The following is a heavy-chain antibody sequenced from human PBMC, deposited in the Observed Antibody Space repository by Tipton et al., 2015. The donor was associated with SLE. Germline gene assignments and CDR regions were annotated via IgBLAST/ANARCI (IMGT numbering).Heavy chain of an antibody. CDR1: GFTFSSYG. V-gene: IGHV3-30*03. Sequence: SLRLSCAASGFTFSSYGMHWVRQAPGKGLEWVAVISYDGSNKYYADSVKGRFTISRDNSKNTLYLQMNSLRAEDTAVYYCATHNPGRNDFWSGPFDYWGQGTLVTVSS. J-gene: IGHJ4*02. CDR2: ISYDGSNK. CDR3: ATHNPGRNDFWSGPFDY. D-gene: IGHD3-3*01.